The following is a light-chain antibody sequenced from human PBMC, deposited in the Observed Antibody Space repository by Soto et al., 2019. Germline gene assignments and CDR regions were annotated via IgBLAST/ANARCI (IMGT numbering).Light chain of an antibody. CDR2: GSS. J-gene: IGKJ4*01. CDR1: QSISSW. CDR3: QQANSFPLT. Sequence: DIQMTQSPSSVSASVGDRVTITCRASQSISSWVAWYQQKPGKAPKLLIYGSSSLQSGVPPRFSGSGSGTDFTLTISCLQPEDFATYYCQQANSFPLTFGGGTKVEIK. V-gene: IGKV1D-12*01.